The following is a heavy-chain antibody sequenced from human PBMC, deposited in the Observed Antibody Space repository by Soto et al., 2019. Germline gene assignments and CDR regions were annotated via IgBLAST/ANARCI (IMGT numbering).Heavy chain of an antibody. CDR1: GGSIRSYY. Sequence: SETLSLTCTVSGGSIRSYYWSWIRQPPGKGLEWIGYIFYSGSTNYNPSLKSRVTISVDTSKNQFSLKLSSVTAADTAVYYCARAPGSGYFNWFDPWGQGTLVTVPS. CDR3: ARAPGSGYFNWFDP. CDR2: IFYSGST. V-gene: IGHV4-59*01. D-gene: IGHD3-3*01. J-gene: IGHJ5*02.